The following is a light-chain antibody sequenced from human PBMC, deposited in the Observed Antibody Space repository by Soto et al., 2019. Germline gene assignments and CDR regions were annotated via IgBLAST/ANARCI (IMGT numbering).Light chain of an antibody. J-gene: IGKJ2*01. CDR2: GSS. CDR1: QSVSNNY. CDR3: QQDGSSPPYT. V-gene: IGKV3-20*01. Sequence: EVVLTQSPGTLSLSPGERASLSCRASQSVSNNYLAWYQQKPGQSPKLLIFGSSDRATGIPDRFSGSGSGTAFMLTISSLEPEDCVVYYCQQDGSSPPYTFGQGTKLEIK.